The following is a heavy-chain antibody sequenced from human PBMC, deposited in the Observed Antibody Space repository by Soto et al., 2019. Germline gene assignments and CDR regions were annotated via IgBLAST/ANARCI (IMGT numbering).Heavy chain of an antibody. CDR1: GYTFTSYA. V-gene: IGHV1-3*01. D-gene: IGHD6-19*01. CDR2: INAGNGNT. Sequence: WASVKVSCKASGYTFTSYAMHWVRQAPGQRLEWMGWINAGNGNTKYSQKFQGRVTIIRDTSASTAYMELSSLRSEDTAVYYCARAVAVAADFDYWGQGTLVTVSS. CDR3: ARAVAVAADFDY. J-gene: IGHJ4*02.